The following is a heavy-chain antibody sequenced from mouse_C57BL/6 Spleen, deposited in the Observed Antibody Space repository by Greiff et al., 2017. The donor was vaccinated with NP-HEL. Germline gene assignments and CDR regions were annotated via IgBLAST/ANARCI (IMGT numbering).Heavy chain of an antibody. V-gene: IGHV1-69*01. Sequence: VQLQQPGAELVMPGASVKLSCKASGYTFTSYWMHWVKQRPGQGLEWIGENDPSDSYTNYNQKFKGKSTLTVDKSSSTAYMQLSSLTSEDSAVYYCARSDSNDYFDYWGQGTTLTVSS. CDR3: ARSDSNDYFDY. J-gene: IGHJ2*01. CDR1: GYTFTSYW. CDR2: NDPSDSYT. D-gene: IGHD2-5*01.